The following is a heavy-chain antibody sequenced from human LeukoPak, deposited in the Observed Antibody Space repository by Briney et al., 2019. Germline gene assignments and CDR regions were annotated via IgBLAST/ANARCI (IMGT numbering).Heavy chain of an antibody. V-gene: IGHV4-34*01. D-gene: IGHD3-3*01. Sequence: SETLSLTCAVHGGSFSGYYWSWIRQPPGKGLEWIGEINHSGSTNYNPSLKSRVTISVDTSKNQFSLKLSSVTAADTAVYYCARGHRRIFGVVHAFDIWGQGTMVTVSS. J-gene: IGHJ3*02. CDR1: GGSFSGYY. CDR3: ARGHRRIFGVVHAFDI. CDR2: INHSGST.